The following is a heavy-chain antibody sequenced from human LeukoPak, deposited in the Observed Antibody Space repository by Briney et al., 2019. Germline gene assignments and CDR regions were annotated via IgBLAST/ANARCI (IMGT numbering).Heavy chain of an antibody. D-gene: IGHD6-19*01. Sequence: PGGSLRLSCAASGFTFSSYSTNWVSQAPGKGLEWVSSISSSSSYIYYADSVKGRFTISRDNAKNSLYLQMNSLRAEDTAVYYCARDLEGGWYDASDIWGQGTMVTVSS. J-gene: IGHJ3*02. V-gene: IGHV3-21*01. CDR1: GFTFSSYS. CDR2: ISSSSSYI. CDR3: ARDLEGGWYDASDI.